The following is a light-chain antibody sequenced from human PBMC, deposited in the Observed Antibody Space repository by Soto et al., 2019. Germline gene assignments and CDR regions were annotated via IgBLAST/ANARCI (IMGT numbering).Light chain of an antibody. J-gene: IGKJ1*01. V-gene: IGKV1-5*01. CDR1: QSVGSR. Sequence: DIQMTQSPSTLSSSVGDRATISCRASQSVGSRLAWYQQISGRAPSLLISGASSMQSGVPSRFSGSGSGTEFTLTISSLQPDDFAVYYCQQYSTSPRTFGQGAKVDIK. CDR2: GAS. CDR3: QQYSTSPRT.